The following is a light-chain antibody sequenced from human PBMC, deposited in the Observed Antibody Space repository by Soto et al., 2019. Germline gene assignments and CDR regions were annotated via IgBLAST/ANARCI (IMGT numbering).Light chain of an antibody. J-gene: IGLJ1*01. CDR1: SSDVGGYNY. CDR2: DVS. Sequence: QSVLTQPASVSGSPGQSITISCTGTSSDVGGYNYVSWYQQHPGKAPKLMIYDVSNRPSGVSNRFSGSKSGNTASLAISGLQAEDEADYYCSSYTSSSTPRYVFVTGTKVTVL. CDR3: SSYTSSSTPRYV. V-gene: IGLV2-14*01.